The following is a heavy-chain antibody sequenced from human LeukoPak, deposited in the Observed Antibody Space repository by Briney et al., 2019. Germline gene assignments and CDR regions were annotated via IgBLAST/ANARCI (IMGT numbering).Heavy chain of an antibody. Sequence: GGSLRLSCAASGFTFSSYAMSWVRQAPGKGLEWVSAFSGSGGSTYYADSVKGRFTISRDNSKKRLYLKMNSLRAEDTAVYYCAKDLPRPQWLGYFDYWGQGTLVTVSS. CDR2: FSGSGGST. D-gene: IGHD6-19*01. J-gene: IGHJ4*02. CDR1: GFTFSSYA. CDR3: AKDLPRPQWLGYFDY. V-gene: IGHV3-23*01.